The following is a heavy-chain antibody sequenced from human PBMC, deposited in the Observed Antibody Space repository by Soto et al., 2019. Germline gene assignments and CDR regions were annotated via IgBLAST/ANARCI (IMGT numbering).Heavy chain of an antibody. V-gene: IGHV3-15*01. CDR1: GFTFSNAW. CDR3: TTRWYYYYYYYMDV. Sequence: GGSLRLSCAASGFTFSNAWMSWVRQAPGKGLEWVGRIKSKTDGGTTDYAAPVKGRFTISRDDSKNTLYLQMNSLKTEDTAVYYCTTRWYYYYYYYMDVWGKGTTVTVSS. D-gene: IGHD2-15*01. J-gene: IGHJ6*03. CDR2: IKSKTDGGTT.